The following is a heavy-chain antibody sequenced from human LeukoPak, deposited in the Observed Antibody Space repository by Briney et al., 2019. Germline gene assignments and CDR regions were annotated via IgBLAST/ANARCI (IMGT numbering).Heavy chain of an antibody. D-gene: IGHD2-2*01. V-gene: IGHV3-33*01. Sequence: GGSLRLSSAASGFTFSSYGMHWVRQAPGKGPEWVAVIWYDGSNKYYADSVKGRFTISRDNSKNTLYLQMNSLRAEDTAVYYCARDLLEVVVVPAAIIRPTPTDFGMDVWGQGTTVTVSS. CDR1: GFTFSSYG. J-gene: IGHJ6*02. CDR2: IWYDGSNK. CDR3: ARDLLEVVVVPAAIIRPTPTDFGMDV.